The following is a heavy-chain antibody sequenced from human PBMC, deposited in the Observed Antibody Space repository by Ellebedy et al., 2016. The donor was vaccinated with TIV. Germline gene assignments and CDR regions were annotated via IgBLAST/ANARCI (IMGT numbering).Heavy chain of an antibody. CDR1: GFTFSSYS. CDR2: ISSSSSTI. Sequence: PGGSLRLSCAASGFTFSSYSMNWVRQAPGKGLEWVSYISSSSSTIYYADSVKGRFTISRDNAKNSLYLQMNSLRAEDTAVYYCARDLTPTGGWYVSGVRYYFDYWGQGTLVTVSS. D-gene: IGHD6-19*01. CDR3: ARDLTPTGGWYVSGVRYYFDY. V-gene: IGHV3-48*04. J-gene: IGHJ4*02.